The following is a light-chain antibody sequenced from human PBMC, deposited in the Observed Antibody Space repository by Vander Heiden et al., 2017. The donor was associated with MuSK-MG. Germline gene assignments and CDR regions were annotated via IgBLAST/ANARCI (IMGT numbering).Light chain of an antibody. CDR1: QDISNY. Sequence: DIQMTQSPSSLSASVGDRVTITCQASQDISNYLNWYQQKPGKAPKLLIYDASNLETPVPSRFSGTGSGTDFTFTISSLQPEDIATYYCQQDYTLPFTFGPGTKVDIK. V-gene: IGKV1-33*01. CDR2: DAS. CDR3: QQDYTLPFT. J-gene: IGKJ3*01.